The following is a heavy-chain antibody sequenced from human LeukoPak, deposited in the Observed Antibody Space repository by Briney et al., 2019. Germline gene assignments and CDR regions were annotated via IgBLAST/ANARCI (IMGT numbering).Heavy chain of an antibody. Sequence: GGSLRLSCAASGFTFNSYAMSWVRQAPGKGLEWVSAISGSGGSTYYADSVKGRFTISRDNSKNTLYLQMNSLRAEDTAVYYCAKVGGGVTAIRGYFDYWGQGTLVTVSS. CDR3: AKVGGGVTAIRGYFDY. V-gene: IGHV3-23*01. CDR2: ISGSGGST. J-gene: IGHJ4*02. D-gene: IGHD2-21*02. CDR1: GFTFNSYA.